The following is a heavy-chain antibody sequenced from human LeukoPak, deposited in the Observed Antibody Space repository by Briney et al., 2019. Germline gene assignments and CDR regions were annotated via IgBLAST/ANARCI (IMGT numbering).Heavy chain of an antibody. V-gene: IGHV3-66*01. J-gene: IGHJ6*02. D-gene: IGHD1-1*01. CDR3: AREDARRARYPGPYYYYGMDV. Sequence: GGSLRLSCAASGFTFSSYAMSWVRQAPGKGLEWVSVIDSGGSTFYAESVKGRFTISRDNSKNTLYLQMNSLRAEDTAVYYCAREDARRARYPGPYYYYGMDVWGQGTTVTVPS. CDR2: IDSGGST. CDR1: GFTFSSYA.